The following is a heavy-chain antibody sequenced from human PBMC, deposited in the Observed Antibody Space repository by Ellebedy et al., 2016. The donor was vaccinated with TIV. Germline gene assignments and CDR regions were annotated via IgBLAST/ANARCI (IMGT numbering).Heavy chain of an antibody. CDR1: GYSSISYW. CDR3: ARGSGYSYGRDDAFDI. D-gene: IGHD5-18*01. CDR2: IYPGDSDT. Sequence: PGGSLRPSCKGSGYSSISYWIGWVRQMPGKGLEWMGIIYPGDSDTRYSPSFQGQVTISADKSISTAYLQWSSLKASDTAMYYCARGSGYSYGRDDAFDIWGQGTMVTVSS. V-gene: IGHV5-51*01. J-gene: IGHJ3*02.